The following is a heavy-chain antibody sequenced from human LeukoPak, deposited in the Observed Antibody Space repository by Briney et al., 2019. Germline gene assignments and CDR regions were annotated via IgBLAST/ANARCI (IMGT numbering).Heavy chain of an antibody. Sequence: GGSLRLSCAASGFTFSSYAMSWVRQAPGKGLEWVSGISGGGGSTYYADSVKGRFTISRDNSKNTLYLQMNSLRAEDTAVYYCVTAPTRTYSVYWGQGTLVTVSS. CDR1: GFTFSSYA. CDR3: VTAPTRTYSVY. CDR2: ISGGGGST. J-gene: IGHJ4*02. D-gene: IGHD2-15*01. V-gene: IGHV3-23*01.